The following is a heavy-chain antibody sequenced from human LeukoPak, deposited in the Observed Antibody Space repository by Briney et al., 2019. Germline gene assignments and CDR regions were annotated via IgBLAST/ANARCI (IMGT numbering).Heavy chain of an antibody. CDR3: AKDWDDYGDYLPLDY. V-gene: IGHV3-23*01. CDR1: GFTFRSHA. CDR2: IYENGGTT. Sequence: GGSLRLSCVGSGFTFRSHAMSWVRQAPEKGLEFVSGIYENGGTTYYADSVKGRFSISRDNSKNTLYLQMNSLRAEDTAVYYCAKDWDDYGDYLPLDYWGQGTLVTVSS. D-gene: IGHD4-17*01. J-gene: IGHJ4*02.